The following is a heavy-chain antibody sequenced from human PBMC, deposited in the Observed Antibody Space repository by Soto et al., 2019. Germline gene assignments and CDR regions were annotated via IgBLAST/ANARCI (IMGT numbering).Heavy chain of an antibody. Sequence: ASVKFSCKASGYTFGNNDISWVRQATGQGLEWMGWMNPNSGNTGYAQKFQGRVSMTRNTSITTAYLELSSLRSDDTAIYYCARRATSGTLNWFDPWGQGTLVTVS. CDR3: ARRATSGTLNWFDP. CDR1: GYTFGNND. V-gene: IGHV1-8*01. J-gene: IGHJ5*02. CDR2: MNPNSGNT.